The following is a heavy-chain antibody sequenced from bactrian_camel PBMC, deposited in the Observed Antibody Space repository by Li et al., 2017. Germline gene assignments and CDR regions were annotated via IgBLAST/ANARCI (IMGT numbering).Heavy chain of an antibody. V-gene: IGHV3S42*01. Sequence: DVQLVESGGGSVQAGGSLRLSCEASGYKYNDYCMGWFRQGPGKEREWVAGYDSYGRKSYSDAVKGRFSISRDKSNGTLYLQMDGLSPEDTATYYCVAKIWDSMHPSTPAPDASGSRCPPASLVQGYSGQGTQVTVS. CDR2: YDSYGRK. J-gene: IGHJ4*01. D-gene: IGHD1*01. CDR1: GYKYNDYC.